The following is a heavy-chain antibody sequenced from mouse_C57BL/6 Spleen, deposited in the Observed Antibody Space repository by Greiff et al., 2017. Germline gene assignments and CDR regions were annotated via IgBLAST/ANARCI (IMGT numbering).Heavy chain of an antibody. CDR2: INPGSGGT. J-gene: IGHJ3*01. D-gene: IGHD2-1*01. CDR3: ASSIYPRLAWFAY. Sequence: QVQLKESGAELVRPGTSVKVSCKASGYAFTNYLIEWVKQRPGQGLEWIGVINPGSGGTNYNEKFKGKATLTADKSSSTAYMQLSSLTSEDSAVYFCASSIYPRLAWFAYWGQGTLVTVSA. CDR1: GYAFTNYL. V-gene: IGHV1-54*01.